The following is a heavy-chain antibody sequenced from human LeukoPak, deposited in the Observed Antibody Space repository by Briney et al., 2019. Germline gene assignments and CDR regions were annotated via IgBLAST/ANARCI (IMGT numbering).Heavy chain of an antibody. CDR2: IRNDRIT. Sequence: GRSLRLSCVLSGLTFSDAWMSWVRQAPGKGLEWVGRIRNDRITDYAAPVQGRFSISRDNSKNTFYLQMNSLRTEDTGMYFCTWMATIFTVDYRGQGTLVTVSS. J-gene: IGHJ4*02. D-gene: IGHD5-12*01. CDR3: TWMATIFTVDY. V-gene: IGHV3-15*01. CDR1: GLTFSDAW.